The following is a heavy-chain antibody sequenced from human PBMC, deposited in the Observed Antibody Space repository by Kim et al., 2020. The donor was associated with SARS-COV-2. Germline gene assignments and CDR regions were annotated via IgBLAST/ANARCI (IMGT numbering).Heavy chain of an antibody. CDR2: ST. J-gene: IGHJ3*02. V-gene: IGHV3-23*01. Sequence: STKYPKSVTSRLTISKDKSKNTLYRQMNSLRAEDTAVYYCACRSFDAFDIWGQGTMVTVSS. CDR3: ACRSFDAFDI.